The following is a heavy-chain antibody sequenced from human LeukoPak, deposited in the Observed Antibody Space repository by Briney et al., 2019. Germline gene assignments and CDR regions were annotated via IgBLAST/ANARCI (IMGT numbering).Heavy chain of an antibody. D-gene: IGHD2-21*01. CDR2: INPSGGST. CDR1: GYRFTGHY. Sequence: ASVKVSCKASGYRFTGHYMHWVRQAPGQGLEWMGIINPSGGSTSYAQKFQGRVTMTRDASTSTVYMELSSLRSEDTAVYYCARACEYCGAPKGLYYYYGMDVWGQGTTVTVSS. V-gene: IGHV1-46*01. CDR3: ARACEYCGAPKGLYYYYGMDV. J-gene: IGHJ6*02.